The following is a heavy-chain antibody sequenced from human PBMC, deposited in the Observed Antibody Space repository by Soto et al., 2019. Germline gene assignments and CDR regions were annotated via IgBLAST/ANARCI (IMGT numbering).Heavy chain of an antibody. CDR3: VRVSITMVRGVITPNWFDP. Sequence: KPSETLSLTCAVSGYSISSGYYWGWIRQPPGKGLEWIGSIYHSGSTYYNPSLKSRVTISVDTSKNQFSLKLSSVTAADTAVYYCVRVSITMVRGVITPNWFDPWGQGTLVTVSS. CDR2: IYHSGST. CDR1: GYSISSGYY. V-gene: IGHV4-38-2*01. D-gene: IGHD3-10*01. J-gene: IGHJ5*02.